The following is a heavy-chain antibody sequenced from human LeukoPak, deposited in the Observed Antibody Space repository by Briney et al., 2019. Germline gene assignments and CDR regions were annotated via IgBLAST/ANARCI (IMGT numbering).Heavy chain of an antibody. V-gene: IGHV3-30*04. D-gene: IGHD5-18*01. CDR1: GFTFSSYA. Sequence: GRSLRLSCAASGFTFSSYAMYGVRQAPGKGLEWVAVISYDGSNKYYADSVKGRFTISRDNTKNTQYLQMNSLRAEDTAVYYCASEGNSYGGQYNDYWGQGTLVTVSS. CDR3: ASEGNSYGGQYNDY. J-gene: IGHJ4*02. CDR2: ISYDGSNK.